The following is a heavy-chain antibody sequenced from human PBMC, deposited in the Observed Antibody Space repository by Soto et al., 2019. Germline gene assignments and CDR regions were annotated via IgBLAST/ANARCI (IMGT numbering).Heavy chain of an antibody. CDR3: ARGRGFDP. Sequence: PSETLSLTCAVSGGSISSGGYSWSWIRQPPGKGLEWIGYIYHSGSTNYNPSLKSRVTISVDTSKNQFSLKLSSVTAADTAVYYCARGRGFDPWGQGTLVTVSS. CDR2: IYHSGST. J-gene: IGHJ5*02. CDR1: GGSISSGGYS. V-gene: IGHV4-30-2*01.